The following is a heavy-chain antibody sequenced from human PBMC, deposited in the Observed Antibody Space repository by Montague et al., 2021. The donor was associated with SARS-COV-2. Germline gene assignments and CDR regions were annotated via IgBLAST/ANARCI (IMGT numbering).Heavy chain of an antibody. CDR3: AKRYCSDGSCHSGFDP. Sequence: SLRLSCAASGFTFSSYAMSWVRQAPGKGLEWVSAISGSGGSTYYXDSVKGRFTISRDNSKNTLYLQMNSLRAEDTAVYYCAKRYCSDGSCHSGFDPWGQGTLVTVSS. V-gene: IGHV3-23*01. D-gene: IGHD2-15*01. CDR1: GFTFSSYA. CDR2: ISGSGGST. J-gene: IGHJ5*02.